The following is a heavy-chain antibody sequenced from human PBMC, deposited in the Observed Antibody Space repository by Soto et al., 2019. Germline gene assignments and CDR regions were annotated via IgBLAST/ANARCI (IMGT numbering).Heavy chain of an antibody. CDR2: ISSSSSYI. CDR3: ARVGIAAAGNDYYYGMDV. D-gene: IGHD6-13*01. J-gene: IGHJ6*02. CDR1: GFTFSSYS. Sequence: GGSLRLSCAASGFTFSSYSMNWVRQAPGKGLEWVSSISSSSSYIYYADSVKGRFTISRDNAKNSLYLQMNSLRAEDTAVYYCARVGIAAAGNDYYYGMDVWGQGTTVTVSS. V-gene: IGHV3-21*01.